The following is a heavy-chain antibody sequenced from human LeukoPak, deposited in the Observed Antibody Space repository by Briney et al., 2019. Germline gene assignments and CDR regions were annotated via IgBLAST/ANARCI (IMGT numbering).Heavy chain of an antibody. Sequence: PGGSLRLSCAAPGFTFSSYRMSWVRQTPGKGLEWLSYITQTGGTIYYADSVKGRFTISRDNAKNSLYLQINSLRAEDTAIYYCPRVNYVSSGGGAPFACWAQGPLVTASS. J-gene: IGHJ4*02. CDR3: PRVNYVSSGGGAPFAC. CDR2: ITQTGGTI. CDR1: GFTFSSYR. V-gene: IGHV3-48*04. D-gene: IGHD1-7*01.